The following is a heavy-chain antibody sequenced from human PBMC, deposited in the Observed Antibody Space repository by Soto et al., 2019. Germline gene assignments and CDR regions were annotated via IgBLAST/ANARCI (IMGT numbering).Heavy chain of an antibody. V-gene: IGHV4-39*01. Sequence: SETLSLTCTVSSGSISSSTYHWAWIRQPPGKGLEWIGSIYFSGTTYYSPSLKTRVTLFVDTSKNQFSLKLTSVTAADTAVYYCAAEISSAGHYWGQGTLVTVSS. J-gene: IGHJ4*02. CDR3: AAEISSAGHY. CDR2: IYFSGTT. D-gene: IGHD6-13*01. CDR1: SGSISSSTYH.